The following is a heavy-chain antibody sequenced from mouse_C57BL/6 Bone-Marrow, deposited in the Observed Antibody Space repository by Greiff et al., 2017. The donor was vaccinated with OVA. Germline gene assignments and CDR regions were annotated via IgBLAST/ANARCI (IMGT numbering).Heavy chain of an antibody. CDR3: ARWGLTGYFDG. V-gene: IGHV1-55*01. CDR2: IYPGRGST. CDR1: GYTFTSYW. D-gene: IGHD1-1*01. Sequence: QVQLQQPGAELVKPGASVKMSCKASGYTFTSYWITWVKQRPGQGLEWIGDIYPGRGSTNSNEKFKSKATLTVDTSSSTAYRQLSSRTSEDSAVYYCARWGLTGYFDGWGTGTTVTVSS. J-gene: IGHJ1*03.